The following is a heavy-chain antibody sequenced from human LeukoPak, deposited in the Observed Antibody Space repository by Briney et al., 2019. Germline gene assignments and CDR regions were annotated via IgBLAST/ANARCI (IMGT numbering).Heavy chain of an antibody. V-gene: IGHV1-2*02. CDR3: ARVFHYYDTSVFDY. D-gene: IGHD3-22*01. J-gene: IGHJ4*02. CDR2: INPYSGAT. Sequence: ASVKVSCKAFGYTFTGYDIHWVRRAPGQGLEWMGWINPYSGATNYAQKFQDRVTMTRDTSISTAYMDLSRLRSDDTAVYYCARVFHYYDTSVFDYWGQGTLVTVSS. CDR1: GYTFTGYD.